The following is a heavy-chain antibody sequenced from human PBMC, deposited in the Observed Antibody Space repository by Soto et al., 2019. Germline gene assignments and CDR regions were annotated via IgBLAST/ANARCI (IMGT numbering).Heavy chain of an antibody. CDR3: ARSVEGHFDY. V-gene: IGHV3-48*02. J-gene: IGHJ4*02. Sequence: PGGSLRLSCAASGFRFSIYSMNWVRQAPGKGLEWSAYITGDTKTIKYGDSVKGRFTISRDNAKNSVYLQMNSLSDEDTAVYYCARSVEGHFDYWGQGTVVTVSS. CDR1: GFRFSIYS. D-gene: IGHD6-19*01. CDR2: ITGDTKTI.